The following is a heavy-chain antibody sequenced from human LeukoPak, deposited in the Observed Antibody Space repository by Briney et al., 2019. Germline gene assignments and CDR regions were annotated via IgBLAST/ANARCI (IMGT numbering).Heavy chain of an antibody. CDR3: ARLQYSFLYGSGSYGVDY. D-gene: IGHD3-10*01. CDR1: GFTFSSYW. Sequence: PGGSLRLSCAASGFTFSSYWMSWVRQAPGKGLEWVANIKQDGSEKYYVDSVKGRFTISRDNAKNPLYLQMNSLRAEDTAVYYCARLQYSFLYGSGSYGVDYWGQGTLVTVSS. V-gene: IGHV3-7*01. CDR2: IKQDGSEK. J-gene: IGHJ4*02.